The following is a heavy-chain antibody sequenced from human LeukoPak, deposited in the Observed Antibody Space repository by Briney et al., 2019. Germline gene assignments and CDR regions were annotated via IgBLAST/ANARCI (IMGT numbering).Heavy chain of an antibody. CDR1: GYTFTGYY. CDR3: ACRGYYYDSSGFHLNY. V-gene: IGHV1-2*02. J-gene: IGHJ4*02. CDR2: INPNSGGT. Sequence: GASVKVSCKASGYTFTGYYMHWVRQAPGQGLEWMGWINPNSGGTNYAQKFQGRVTMTRDTSISTAYMELSRPRSDDTAVYYCACRGYYYDSSGFHLNYWGQGTLVTVSS. D-gene: IGHD3-22*01.